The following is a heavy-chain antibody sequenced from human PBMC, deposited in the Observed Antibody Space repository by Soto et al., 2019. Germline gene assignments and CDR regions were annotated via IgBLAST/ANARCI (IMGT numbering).Heavy chain of an antibody. CDR3: ARQRVSGDYDS. CDR2: INFNEIT. D-gene: IGHD3-3*01. V-gene: IGHV4-39*01. J-gene: IGHJ4*02. Sequence: PSETLSLTCNVSGGSITDSIYYWGWIRQPPGKGLEWIGNINFNEITYSSPSLKSRVTISIDTSKNRFSLKVNSVTAADTAVYHCARQRVSGDYDSWGQRTLVTV. CDR1: GGSITDSIYY.